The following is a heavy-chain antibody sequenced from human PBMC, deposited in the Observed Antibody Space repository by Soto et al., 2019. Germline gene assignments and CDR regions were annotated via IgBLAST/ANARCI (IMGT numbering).Heavy chain of an antibody. D-gene: IGHD6-13*01. CDR1: GLILSNYG. V-gene: IGHV3-21*06. J-gene: IGHJ6*02. CDR3: ATDGAAGAVMGV. CDR2: ISSGGELI. Sequence: EVQLVESGGGLVKPGGSLRLSCTTPGLILSNYGMNRVRKAAGNRREWVSSISSGGELIAYADSVRGRLTISRDNANNILYLQLTSLGVEDTAVYYCATDGAAGAVMGVWGQGTTVTVSS.